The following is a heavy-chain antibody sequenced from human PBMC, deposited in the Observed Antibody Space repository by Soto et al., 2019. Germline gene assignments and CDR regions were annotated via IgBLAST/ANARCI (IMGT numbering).Heavy chain of an antibody. Sequence: QVQLVQSGAEVKKPGSSVKVSCKASGGIFSNFAFNWMRQAPGQGLEWMGGIIPTLGTPHYAQKFLGRVTITADESTRTVYMEMSSLTVEDTALYYCARFGLGAYDYWGQGTLVIVSS. CDR1: GGIFSNFA. V-gene: IGHV1-69*01. J-gene: IGHJ4*02. CDR3: ARFGLGAYDY. D-gene: IGHD3-16*01. CDR2: IIPTLGTP.